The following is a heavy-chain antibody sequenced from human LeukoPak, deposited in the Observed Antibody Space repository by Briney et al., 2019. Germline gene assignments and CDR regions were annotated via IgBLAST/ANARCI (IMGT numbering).Heavy chain of an antibody. J-gene: IGHJ3*02. D-gene: IGHD3-22*01. Sequence: GGSLRLSCAASGFTFSSYEMNWVRQAPGKGLEWVSYISSSGSTIYYADSVKGRFTISRDNAKNSLYLQMNSLRAEDTALYYCAKDWHFDYYDSSGYGVCAFDIWGQGTMVTVSS. V-gene: IGHV3-48*03. CDR1: GFTFSSYE. CDR3: AKDWHFDYYDSSGYGVCAFDI. CDR2: ISSSGSTI.